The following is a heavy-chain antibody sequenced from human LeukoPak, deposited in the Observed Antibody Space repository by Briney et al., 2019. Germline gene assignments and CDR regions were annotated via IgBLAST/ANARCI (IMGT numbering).Heavy chain of an antibody. CDR3: ARGDLDYFDSSGSYYAY. V-gene: IGHV4-61*08. Sequence: SETLSLTCTVSGGSISSGGYYWSWIRQPPGKGLEWIGEINHSGSTNYNPSLKSRVTISVDTSRNQFSLKLSSVTAADTAVYYCARGDLDYFDSSGSYYAYWGQGTLVTVSS. D-gene: IGHD3-22*01. J-gene: IGHJ4*02. CDR1: GGSISSGGYY. CDR2: INHSGST.